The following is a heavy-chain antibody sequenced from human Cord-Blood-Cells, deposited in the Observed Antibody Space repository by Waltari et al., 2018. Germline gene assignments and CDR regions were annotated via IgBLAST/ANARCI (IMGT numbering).Heavy chain of an antibody. CDR1: GFTFSSYA. J-gene: IGHJ4*02. CDR2: ISGRGGSK. V-gene: IGHV3-23*01. CDR3: AKGGATIFGVVTEVWGDFDY. Sequence: EVQLLESGGGLVQPGGSLRLSCAASGFTFSSYAMSWVRQAPGKGLGWVSAISGRGGSKDYADSGKGRFTIARDNSKNTLYLQMNSLRAEDTAVYYCAKGGATIFGVVTEVWGDFDYWGQGTLVTVSS. D-gene: IGHD3-3*01.